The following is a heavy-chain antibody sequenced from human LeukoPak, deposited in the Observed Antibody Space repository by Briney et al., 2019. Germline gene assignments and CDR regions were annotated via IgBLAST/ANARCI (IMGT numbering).Heavy chain of an antibody. CDR3: GRDLGGRSGY. D-gene: IGHD1-26*01. Sequence: GGSLRLSCAASGFDFSNYWMYWVRQAPGKGLEWVANIKQDGSEKYYVDSVRGRFTISRDNAKNSLSLQMNSLRAEDTAVYYCGRDLGGRSGYWGQGTLVTVSS. V-gene: IGHV3-7*03. CDR1: GFDFSNYW. J-gene: IGHJ4*02. CDR2: IKQDGSEK.